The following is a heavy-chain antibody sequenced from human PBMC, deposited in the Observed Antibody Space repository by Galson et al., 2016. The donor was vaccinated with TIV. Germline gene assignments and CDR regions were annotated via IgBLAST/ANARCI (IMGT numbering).Heavy chain of an antibody. CDR2: ISPNSGDT. V-gene: IGHV1-2*02. D-gene: IGHD4-17*01. CDR1: GYTFSAYY. J-gene: IGHJ4*02. CDR3: ARFVYGDYVDY. Sequence: SVKVSCKASGYTFSAYYMHWVRQAPGQGLEWMGCISPNSGDTNYPQKFQGRVTMTKDTSITTAYMELTTLTSDDTAVYYCARFVYGDYVDYWGQGTLVSVYS.